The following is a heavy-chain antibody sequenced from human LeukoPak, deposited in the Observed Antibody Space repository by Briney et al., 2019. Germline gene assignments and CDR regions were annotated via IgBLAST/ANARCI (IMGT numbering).Heavy chain of an antibody. CDR1: GDSISSSSYY. J-gene: IGHJ4*02. D-gene: IGHD3-22*01. Sequence: KSSETLSLTCTVSGDSISSSSYYWGWIRQPPGKGLEWIGSIYYSGSTYYNPSLKSRVTISVDTSKNQFSLKLSSVTAADTAVYYCARRSGSPVWGIFYFDYWGQGTLVAVSS. V-gene: IGHV4-39*01. CDR3: ARRSGSPVWGIFYFDY. CDR2: IYYSGST.